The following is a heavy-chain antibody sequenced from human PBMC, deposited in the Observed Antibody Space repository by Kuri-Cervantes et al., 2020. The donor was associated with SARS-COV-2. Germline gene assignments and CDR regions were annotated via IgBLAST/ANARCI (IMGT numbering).Heavy chain of an antibody. V-gene: IGHV3-66*02. J-gene: IGHJ1*01. Sequence: GESLKISCAASGFTVSSNYMSWVRQAPGKGLEWVSVIYSGGSTYYADSVKGRFTISRDNSKNTLYLQMNGLRAEDTAVYYCARALGDSGSYHIQHWGQGTLVTVSS. D-gene: IGHD1-26*01. CDR3: ARALGDSGSYHIQH. CDR2: IYSGGST. CDR1: GFTVSSNY.